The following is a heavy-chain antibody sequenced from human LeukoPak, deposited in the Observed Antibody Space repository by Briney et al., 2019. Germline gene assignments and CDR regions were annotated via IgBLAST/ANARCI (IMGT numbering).Heavy chain of an antibody. V-gene: IGHV1-2*02. CDR2: INPNSGGT. Sequence: AASVKVSCKASGYTFTGYYMHWVRQAPGQGLEWMGWINPNSGGTNYAQKFQGRVTMTRDTSISTAYMELSRLRSDDTAVYYCARALVGATTPGFDPWGQGTLVTVSS. CDR3: ARALVGATTPGFDP. CDR1: GYTFTGYY. D-gene: IGHD1-26*01. J-gene: IGHJ5*02.